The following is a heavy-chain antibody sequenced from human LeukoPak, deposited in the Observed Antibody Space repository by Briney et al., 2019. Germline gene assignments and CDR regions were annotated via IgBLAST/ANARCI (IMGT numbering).Heavy chain of an antibody. J-gene: IGHJ6*02. D-gene: IGHD2-2*01. V-gene: IGHV3-23*01. Sequence: GGSLRLSCAASGFTFSTYAMSWGRQAPGKGLEWVSAISGGGDRTFYADSVEGRFTVSRDNSKNTLHLQMNSLRAEDTAEYYCARYCVSTNCDVSSHYGMDVWGQGTTVTVSS. CDR2: ISGGGDRT. CDR3: ARYCVSTNCDVSSHYGMDV. CDR1: GFTFSTYA.